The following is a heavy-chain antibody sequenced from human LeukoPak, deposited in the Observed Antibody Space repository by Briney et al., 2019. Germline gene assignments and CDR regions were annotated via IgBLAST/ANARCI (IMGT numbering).Heavy chain of an antibody. D-gene: IGHD3-10*01. CDR3: ARDYGSGSYYNAPPDY. V-gene: IGHV1-18*01. J-gene: IGHJ4*02. Sequence: ASVTVSCKASGYTFTSYGISWVRQAPGQGLEWMGWISAYNGNTNYAQKLQGRVTMTTDTSTSTAYMELRSLRSDDTAVYYCARDYGSGSYYNAPPDYWGQGTLVTVSS. CDR1: GYTFTSYG. CDR2: ISAYNGNT.